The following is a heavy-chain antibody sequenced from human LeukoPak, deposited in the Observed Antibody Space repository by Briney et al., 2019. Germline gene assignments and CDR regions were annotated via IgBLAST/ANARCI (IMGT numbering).Heavy chain of an antibody. D-gene: IGHD3-22*01. CDR2: ISGSGGST. V-gene: IGHV3-23*01. CDR3: AKTSPYYYDSSGASLDY. J-gene: IGHJ4*02. Sequence: PGGSLRLSCAASGFTFSSYAMSWVRQAPGKGLEWVSAISGSGGSTYYADSVKGRFTLPRDNSKNTLYLQMNSLRAEDTAVYYCAKTSPYYYDSSGASLDYWGQGTLVTVSS. CDR1: GFTFSSYA.